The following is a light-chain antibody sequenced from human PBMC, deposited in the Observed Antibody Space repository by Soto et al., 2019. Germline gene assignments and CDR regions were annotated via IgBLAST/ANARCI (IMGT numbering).Light chain of an antibody. CDR1: QSFSSSY. Sequence: EIVLTQSPGTLSLSPGERATLSCRASQSFSSSYLAWYQQKPGQAPRLLIYGTSTRATGIPDRFSGSGSQTDFTLTISRLEPEDFAVYYCQQYGSSPRTFGGGTKVDIK. CDR3: QQYGSSPRT. J-gene: IGKJ4*02. CDR2: GTS. V-gene: IGKV3-20*01.